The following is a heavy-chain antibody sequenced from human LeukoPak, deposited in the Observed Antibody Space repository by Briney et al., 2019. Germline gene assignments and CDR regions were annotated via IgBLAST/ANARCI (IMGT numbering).Heavy chain of an antibody. CDR1: GYTYTSYD. D-gene: IGHD2-21*01. CDR3: TRSLRNDHIDY. J-gene: IGHJ4*02. V-gene: IGHV1-8*01. Sequence: ASVKVSCKASGYTYTSYDINWVRQAAGKGVEWMGGMNPNSGNTGFAQKFQGRAPITSSTSISTAYMELSNLRFEDTAVYYCTRSLRNDHIDYWGQGTLVTVSS. CDR2: MNPNSGNT.